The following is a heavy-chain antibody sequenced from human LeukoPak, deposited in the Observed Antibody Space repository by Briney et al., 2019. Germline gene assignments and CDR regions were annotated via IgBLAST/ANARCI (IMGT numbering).Heavy chain of an antibody. V-gene: IGHV3-21*01. CDR1: GFKFSDYS. Sequence: PGGSLRLSCAVSGFKFSDYSMNWVRQAPGKGLEWVSSISRSSSYIYYADSVKGRFTISRDNAKKSMYLQMNSLRAEDTAVYYCARVVAATFIFDYMDVWGKGATVTVSS. J-gene: IGHJ6*03. CDR3: ARVVAATFIFDYMDV. D-gene: IGHD3-3*02. CDR2: ISRSSSYI.